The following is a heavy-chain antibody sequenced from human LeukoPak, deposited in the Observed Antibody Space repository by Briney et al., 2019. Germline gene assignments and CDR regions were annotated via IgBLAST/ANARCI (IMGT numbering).Heavy chain of an antibody. Sequence: GASVKVSCKASGYTFTAYYMHWVRQAPGQGLEWMGWINPNSGGTNYAQKFQGRVTMTRDTSISTAYMELSRLRSDDTAVYYCARVLWFGERGYFDYWGQGTLVTVSS. CDR3: ARVLWFGERGYFDY. CDR1: GYTFTAYY. V-gene: IGHV1-2*02. J-gene: IGHJ4*02. CDR2: INPNSGGT. D-gene: IGHD3-10*01.